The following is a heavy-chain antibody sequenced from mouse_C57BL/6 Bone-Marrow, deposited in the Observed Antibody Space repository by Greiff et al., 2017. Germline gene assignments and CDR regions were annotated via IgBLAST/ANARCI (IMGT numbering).Heavy chain of an antibody. CDR2: INPNYGTT. D-gene: IGHD2-3*01. CDR1: GYSFTDYN. Sequence: VQLQQSGPELVKPGASVKISCKASGYSFTDYNMNWVKQSNGKSLEWIGVINPNYGTTNYNEKFKSKATLTVDKSSSTAYMHLSSLTTEDSAVYYCAGSYETAYVDYWGQGTTLTVSS. V-gene: IGHV1-39*01. CDR3: AGSYETAYVDY. J-gene: IGHJ2*01.